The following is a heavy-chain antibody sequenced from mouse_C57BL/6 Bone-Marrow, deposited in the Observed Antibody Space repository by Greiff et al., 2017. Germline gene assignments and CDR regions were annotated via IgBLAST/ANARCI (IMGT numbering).Heavy chain of an antibody. CDR3: ARPPHYGDSPWFAY. CDR1: GYTFTSYG. Sequence: VQLQQSGAELARPGASVKLSCKASGYTFTSYGISWVKQRTGQGLEWIGEIYPRSGNTYYNEKFKGKATLTADKSSSTAYMELRSLTSEDSAVYFGARPPHYGDSPWFAYWGQGTLVTVSA. CDR2: IYPRSGNT. V-gene: IGHV1-81*01. D-gene: IGHD2-13*01. J-gene: IGHJ3*01.